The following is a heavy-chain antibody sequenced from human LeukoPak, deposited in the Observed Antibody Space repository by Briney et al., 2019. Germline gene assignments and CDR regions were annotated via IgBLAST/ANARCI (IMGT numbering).Heavy chain of an antibody. CDR3: ARTGGSYPDLLWYFDL. Sequence: GGSLRLSCAASGFTFSDYDMSWFRQAPGKGLEWLSYISSSGSAIYYADSVKGRFTISRDNAKNSLYLQMNSLRAEDTAVYYCARTGGSYPDLLWYFDLWGRGTLVTVSS. J-gene: IGHJ2*01. D-gene: IGHD1-26*01. CDR1: GFTFSDYD. V-gene: IGHV3-11*01. CDR2: ISSSGSAI.